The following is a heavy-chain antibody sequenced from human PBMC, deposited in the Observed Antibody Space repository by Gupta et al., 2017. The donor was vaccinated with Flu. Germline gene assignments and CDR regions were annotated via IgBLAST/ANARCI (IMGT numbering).Heavy chain of an antibody. CDR3: ARDGDDGSGYYYEGFFDY. V-gene: IGHV3-21*01. J-gene: IGHJ4*02. CDR1: GLTFSSYS. D-gene: IGHD3-22*01. CDR2: ISGSSIYR. Sequence: EVQLVESGGGLVKPGGSLRLPCVASGLTFSSYSMNWVRQAPGKGLEWVSSISGSSIYRYYADSVRGRFTISRDNAKNSLYLQMNSLRAEDTAVYYCARDGDDGSGYYYEGFFDYWGQGTLVTVSS.